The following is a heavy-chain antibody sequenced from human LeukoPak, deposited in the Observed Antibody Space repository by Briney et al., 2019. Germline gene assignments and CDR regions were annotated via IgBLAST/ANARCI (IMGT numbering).Heavy chain of an antibody. CDR1: SGSISSYY. V-gene: IGHV4-59*01. D-gene: IGHD3-10*01. CDR2: IYYSGSS. CDR3: ARTEYYFDH. Sequence: SETLSHTCTVSSGSISSYYWSWIRQAPGKGLEWIGYIYYSGSSNYNPSFKSRVTMSVDTSKKQFSLRVSSVTAADMAVYYCARTEYYFDHWGQGTLVTVSS. J-gene: IGHJ4*02.